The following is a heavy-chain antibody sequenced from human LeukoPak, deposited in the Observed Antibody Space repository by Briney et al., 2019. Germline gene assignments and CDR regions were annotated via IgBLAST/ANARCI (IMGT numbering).Heavy chain of an antibody. D-gene: IGHD6-13*01. CDR3: ARAAPGSYWFDP. V-gene: IGHV1-46*01. CDR2: INPSGGST. J-gene: IGHJ5*02. Sequence: ASVKVSCKASGYTFTSYYIHWVRQAPGQGLEWMGIINPSGGSTSYTQKFQGRVTMTRDTSTSTVYMELSSLRSEDTAVYYRARAAPGSYWFDPWGQGALVTVSS. CDR1: GYTFTSYY.